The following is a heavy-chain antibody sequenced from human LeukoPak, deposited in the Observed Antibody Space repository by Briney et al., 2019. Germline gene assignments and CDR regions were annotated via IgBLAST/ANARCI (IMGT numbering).Heavy chain of an antibody. CDR2: ISSSSSYI. CDR3: ARLSNWNYEYYFDY. Sequence: GGSLRLSCAASGFTFSSYSMNWVRQAPGKGLEWVSSISSSSSYIYYADSVKGRFTISRDNAKNSLYLQMNSLRAEDTAVYYCARLSNWNYEYYFDYWGQGTLVTVSS. CDR1: GFTFSSYS. J-gene: IGHJ4*02. D-gene: IGHD1-7*01. V-gene: IGHV3-21*01.